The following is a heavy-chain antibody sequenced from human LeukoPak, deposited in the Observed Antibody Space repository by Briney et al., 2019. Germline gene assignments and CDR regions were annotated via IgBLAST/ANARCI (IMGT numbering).Heavy chain of an antibody. V-gene: IGHV1-69*05. CDR1: GGTFSSYA. J-gene: IGHJ6*03. Sequence: SVKVSCKASGGTFSSYAISWVRQAPGQGLEWMGRIIRIFGTANYAQKFQGRVTITTDESTSTAYMELSSLRSEDTAVYYCARSLGSGWYGYYYYMDVWGKGTTVTVSS. CDR3: ARSLGSGWYGYYYYMDV. D-gene: IGHD6-19*01. CDR2: IIRIFGTA.